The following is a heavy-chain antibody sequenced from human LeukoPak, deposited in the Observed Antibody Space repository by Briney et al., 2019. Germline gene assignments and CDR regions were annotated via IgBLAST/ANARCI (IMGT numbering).Heavy chain of an antibody. V-gene: IGHV4-59*01. CDR3: ARHGLTSFDF. CDR2: VYYSSGT. CDR1: GGSIHSYY. J-gene: IGHJ4*02. Sequence: SETLSLTCTVSGGSIHSYYWSWIRQPPGKGLEWIGYVYYSSGTNYNPSLKSRVTISVDTSENQFSLKRSSVTAADTAVYFCARHGLTSFDFWGQGTLVTVPS. D-gene: IGHD2-21*02.